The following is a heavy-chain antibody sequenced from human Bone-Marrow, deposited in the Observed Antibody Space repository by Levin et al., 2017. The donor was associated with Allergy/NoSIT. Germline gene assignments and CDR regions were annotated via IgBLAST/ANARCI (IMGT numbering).Heavy chain of an antibody. CDR2: LSSSGGAT. Sequence: GESLKISCAASGFTFSSYAMTWVRQAPGKGLEWVSTLSSSGGATYFADTVKGRFTISRDNSKNTLYLQMNSLRAEDTAVYYCAKVRPIQQWSPYYYYGMAVWGQGTTVTVSS. CDR3: AKVRPIQQWSPYYYYGMAV. J-gene: IGHJ6*02. D-gene: IGHD5-18*01. CDR1: GFTFSSYA. V-gene: IGHV3-23*01.